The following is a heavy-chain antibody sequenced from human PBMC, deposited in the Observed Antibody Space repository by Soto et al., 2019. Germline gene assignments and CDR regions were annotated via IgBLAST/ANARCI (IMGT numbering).Heavy chain of an antibody. CDR2: VKSNADGGAT. J-gene: IGHJ6*02. Sequence: EVQLVESGGGLVKPGGSLRLSCAASRFPFSNAWMSWARQAPGKGLEWVGRVKSNADGGATHYAAPVKGRFIISRDDSKNTLYLQMNSLKIEGTAVYYCNDGMGVWGQGTTVTVSS. CDR3: NDGMGV. CDR1: RFPFSNAW. V-gene: IGHV3-15*05.